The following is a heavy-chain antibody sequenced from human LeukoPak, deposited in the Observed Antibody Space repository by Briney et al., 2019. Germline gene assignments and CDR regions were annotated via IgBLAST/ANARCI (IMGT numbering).Heavy chain of an antibody. CDR1: GYTFTAYY. Sequence: ASVKVSCKASGYTFTAYYIHWLRQAPGQGPEWMGWIEPDSGSSHYAQKFQGRVTMTRDTSSNSAYMDLTRLKSDDTAVYYCARARVPIAVAGLYYFDYWGQGALATVSS. V-gene: IGHV1-2*02. J-gene: IGHJ4*02. D-gene: IGHD6-19*01. CDR2: IEPDSGSS. CDR3: ARARVPIAVAGLYYFDY.